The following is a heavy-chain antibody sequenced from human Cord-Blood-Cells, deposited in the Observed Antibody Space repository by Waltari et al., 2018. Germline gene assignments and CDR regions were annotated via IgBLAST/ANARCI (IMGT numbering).Heavy chain of an antibody. Sequence: QVQLVESGGGVVQPGRSLRLSCAASGITFSSYAMHWVRQAPGKGLEWVAVISYDGSNKYYADSVKGRFTISRDNSKNTLYLQMNSLRAEDTAVYYCARVHSSSWYYFDYWGQGTLVTVSS. CDR1: GITFSSYA. J-gene: IGHJ4*02. V-gene: IGHV3-30-3*01. CDR3: ARVHSSSWYYFDY. CDR2: ISYDGSNK. D-gene: IGHD6-13*01.